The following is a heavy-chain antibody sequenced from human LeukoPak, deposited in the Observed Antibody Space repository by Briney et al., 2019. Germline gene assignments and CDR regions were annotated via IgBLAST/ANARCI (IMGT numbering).Heavy chain of an antibody. D-gene: IGHD5-18*01. CDR3: ARVGRQLWYPTLGY. CDR2: MNPNSGNT. CDR1: GYTFTSYD. Sequence: ASVKVSCTASGYTFTSYDINWVRQATGQGLEWMGWMNPNSGNTGYAQKLQGRVTMTTDTSTSTAYMELRSLRSDDTAVYYCARVGRQLWYPTLGYWGQGTLVTVSS. V-gene: IGHV1-8*01. J-gene: IGHJ4*02.